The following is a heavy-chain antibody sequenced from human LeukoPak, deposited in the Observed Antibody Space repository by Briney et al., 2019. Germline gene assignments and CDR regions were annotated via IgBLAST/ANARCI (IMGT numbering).Heavy chain of an antibody. D-gene: IGHD3-10*01. CDR1: GGSISSSSYS. V-gene: IGHV4-39*01. Sequence: SETLSLTCTVSGGSISSSSYSWGWIRQPPGKGLEWIGSIYYSGSTYYNPSLKSRVTISVDTSKNQFSLKLSSVTAADTAVYYCARSYGSGSLSFGYWGQGTLVTVSS. J-gene: IGHJ4*02. CDR2: IYYSGST. CDR3: ARSYGSGSLSFGY.